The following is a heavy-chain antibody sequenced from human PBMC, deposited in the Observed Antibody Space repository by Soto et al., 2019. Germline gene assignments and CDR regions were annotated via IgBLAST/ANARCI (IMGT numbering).Heavy chain of an antibody. D-gene: IGHD2-21*01. CDR1: GFTLRSFW. J-gene: IGHJ6*02. Sequence: GGSVRLSCIGSGFTLRSFWMHWVRQGPGKGLTWVARVNPDGSRTTYADSVKGRFTISRDNAENTLFLEMSSLRVEDTGVYHCAGNTYHGLDVWGQGTTVTVPS. CDR2: VNPDGSRT. CDR3: AGNTYHGLDV. V-gene: IGHV3-74*01.